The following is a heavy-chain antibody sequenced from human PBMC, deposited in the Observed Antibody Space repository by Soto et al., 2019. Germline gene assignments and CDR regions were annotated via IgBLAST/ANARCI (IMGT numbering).Heavy chain of an antibody. Sequence: GGSLRLSCAASGFTFSSYNMNWVRQAPGKGLEWVSSISISTSYIYYADSVKGRFTISRDNAKNSLYLQMNSLRAEDTAVYYCAKNLYYYDSSGYYGWYFDLWGRGTLVTVSS. D-gene: IGHD3-22*01. CDR2: ISISTSYI. V-gene: IGHV3-21*01. CDR1: GFTFSSYN. CDR3: AKNLYYYDSSGYYGWYFDL. J-gene: IGHJ2*01.